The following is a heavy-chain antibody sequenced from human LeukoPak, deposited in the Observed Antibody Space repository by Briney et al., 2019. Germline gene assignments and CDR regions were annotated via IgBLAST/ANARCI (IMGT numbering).Heavy chain of an antibody. D-gene: IGHD3-10*01. CDR1: GFTFSNYA. CDR2: ISGSGGAT. Sequence: GRSLRLSCAVSGFTFSNYAVTWVRQAPGKGLEWVSSISGSGGATYYADSVKGRFSISRDNSKNTLYLQMNSLRAEDTAVYYCAKGGAPDGSLTNYFDYWGQGTLVTVSS. V-gene: IGHV3-23*01. CDR3: AKGGAPDGSLTNYFDY. J-gene: IGHJ4*02.